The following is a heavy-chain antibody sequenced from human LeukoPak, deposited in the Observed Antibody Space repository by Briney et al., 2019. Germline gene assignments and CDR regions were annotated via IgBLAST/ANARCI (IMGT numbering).Heavy chain of an antibody. D-gene: IGHD3-22*01. CDR1: GFTFSSYW. CDR2: IKQDGSEK. J-gene: IGHJ4*02. Sequence: PGGSLRLSCAASGFTFSSYWMSWVRQAPGKGLEWVANIKQDGSEKYYVDSVKGRFTISRDNAKNSLYLQMNSLRAEDTAVYYCAREGAPGYYDNSGYYGYWGQGTLVTVSS. CDR3: AREGAPGYYDNSGYYGY. V-gene: IGHV3-7*01.